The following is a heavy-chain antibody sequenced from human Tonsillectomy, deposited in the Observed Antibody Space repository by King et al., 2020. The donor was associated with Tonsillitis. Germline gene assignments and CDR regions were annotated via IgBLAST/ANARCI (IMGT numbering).Heavy chain of an antibody. CDR1: GFIFSDYY. CDR2: ISSFGNSI. V-gene: IGHV3-11*01. Sequence: VQLVESGGGLVKPGGSLRLSCEASGFIFSDYYMSWIRQAPGQGLEWISYISSFGNSIGYADSVKGRFTISRDNAKNSLHLQMNSLRAEDTAVYYCARDRIPGNVYQPYFYYWGQGTLVTVSS. D-gene: IGHD2-2*01. CDR3: ARDRIPGNVYQPYFYY. J-gene: IGHJ4*02.